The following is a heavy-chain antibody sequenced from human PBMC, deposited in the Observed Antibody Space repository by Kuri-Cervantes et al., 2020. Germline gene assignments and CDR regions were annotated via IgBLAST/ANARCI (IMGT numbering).Heavy chain of an antibody. V-gene: IGHV3-11*04. D-gene: IGHD5-18*01. CDR3: SNIRGAMESYYSGMDV. CDR2: ISNSGGAR. CDR1: GFTFSDYY. J-gene: IGHJ6*02. Sequence: GGSLRLSCAASGFTFSDYYMTWIRQAPGKGLEWVSFISNSGGARNSADSVKGRFTISRDNSKNSLFLQMNSLRDEDTAVYYCSNIRGAMESYYSGMDVWGQGTTVTVSS.